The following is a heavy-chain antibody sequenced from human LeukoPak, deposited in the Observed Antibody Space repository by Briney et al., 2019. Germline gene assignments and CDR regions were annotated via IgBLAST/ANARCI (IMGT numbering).Heavy chain of an antibody. CDR1: GFTLSTYG. D-gene: IGHD2/OR15-2a*01. Sequence: SGGSLRLSCTASGFTLSTYGMHWVRQAPGKGPEWVAVIWSDGSNQYYAHSLQGRFTISRGNSKNTLYLQMNSLTVEDTAIYYCARDPVPNSESSDLYFFQHWGQGTLVTVSS. V-gene: IGHV3-33*01. CDR2: IWSDGSNQ. J-gene: IGHJ4*02. CDR3: ARDPVPNSESSDLYFFQH.